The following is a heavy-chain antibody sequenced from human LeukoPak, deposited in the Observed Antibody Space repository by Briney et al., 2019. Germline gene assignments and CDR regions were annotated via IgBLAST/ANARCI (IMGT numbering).Heavy chain of an antibody. Sequence: ASVKVSCKASGYTFTGYYMHWVRQAPGEGLEWMGWINPNSGGTNYAQKSQGRVTMTRDTSISTAYMELSRLRSDDTAVYYCARDPFVVVTDFDYWGQGTLVTVSS. D-gene: IGHD2-21*02. J-gene: IGHJ4*02. CDR3: ARDPFVVVTDFDY. CDR1: GYTFTGYY. V-gene: IGHV1-2*02. CDR2: INPNSGGT.